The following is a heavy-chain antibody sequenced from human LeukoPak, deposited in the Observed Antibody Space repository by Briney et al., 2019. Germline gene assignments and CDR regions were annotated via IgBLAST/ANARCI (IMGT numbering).Heavy chain of an antibody. CDR1: GFTFSSYG. D-gene: IGHD3-22*01. J-gene: IGHJ4*02. Sequence: GGSLRLSCAASGFTFSSYGMHWVRQAPGKGLEWVAVISYDGSNKYYADSVKGRFTISRDNSKNTLYLQMNSLGAEDTAVYYCAKRHSLYDSSGYYVDYWGQGTLVTVSS. CDR3: AKRHSLYDSSGYYVDY. CDR2: ISYDGSNK. V-gene: IGHV3-30*18.